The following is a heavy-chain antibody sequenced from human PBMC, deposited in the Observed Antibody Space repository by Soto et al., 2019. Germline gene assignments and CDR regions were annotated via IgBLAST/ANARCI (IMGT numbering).Heavy chain of an antibody. J-gene: IGHJ4*02. CDR1: GFTFTSYA. CDR2: ISTNGGST. D-gene: IGHD3-22*01. V-gene: IGHV3-64D*06. Sequence: PGGSLRLSCSPSGFTFTSYAMPCVRQAPGKGLEYVSSISTNGGSTHYADSVKGRFTISRDNSKNTQYLQMSSLRADVTAVYYCVKGEYYYDSSGYYPFDYWGQGT. CDR3: VKGEYYYDSSGYYPFDY.